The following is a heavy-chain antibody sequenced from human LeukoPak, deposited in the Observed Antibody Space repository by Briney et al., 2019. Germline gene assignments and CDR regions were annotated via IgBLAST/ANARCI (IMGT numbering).Heavy chain of an antibody. V-gene: IGHV3-21*01. CDR2: ITSSSSHI. CDR3: ARVRLVTDY. J-gene: IGHJ4*02. Sequence: GGSLRLSCAASEFTFSSYSMNWVRQAPGEGLEWVSSITSSSSHIYYADSVKGRFTISRDNAKNSLYLQMNSLRAEDTAVYYCARVRLVTDYWGQGTLVTVSS. CDR1: EFTFSSYS. D-gene: IGHD3-9*01.